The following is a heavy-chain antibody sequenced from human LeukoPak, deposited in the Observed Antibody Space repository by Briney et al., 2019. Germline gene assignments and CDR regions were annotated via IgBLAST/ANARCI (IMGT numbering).Heavy chain of an antibody. CDR3: ARTVGVVPAAVFFDY. CDR1: GGSISSGDYY. Sequence: SETLSLTCTVSGGSISSGDYYWSWIRQPPGKGLEWIVYIYSSGSTYYNPSLKSRVTISVDTSKNQLSLKLSSVTAADTAVYYCARTVGVVPAAVFFDYWGQGTLVTVSS. J-gene: IGHJ4*02. V-gene: IGHV4-30-4*01. D-gene: IGHD2-2*01. CDR2: IYSSGST.